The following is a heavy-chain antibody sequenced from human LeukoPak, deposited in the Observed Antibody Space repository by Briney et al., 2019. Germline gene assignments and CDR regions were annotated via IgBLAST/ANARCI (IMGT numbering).Heavy chain of an antibody. CDR3: AKDKGYSSSWYYFDY. J-gene: IGHJ4*02. Sequence: PGGSLRLSCAASGFTFSDYYMSWIRQAPGKGLEWVSYISSSGSTIYYADSVKGRFTISRDNAKNSLYLQMNSLRAEDTALYYCAKDKGYSSSWYYFDYWGQGTLVTVSS. D-gene: IGHD6-13*01. V-gene: IGHV3-11*01. CDR1: GFTFSDYY. CDR2: ISSSGSTI.